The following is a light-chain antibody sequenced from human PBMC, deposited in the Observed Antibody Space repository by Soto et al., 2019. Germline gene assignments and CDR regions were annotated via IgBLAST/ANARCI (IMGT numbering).Light chain of an antibody. Sequence: DIQMTQSPSTLSASVGDRVIITCRASQDVSQCLAWSQQKPGKAPKLLIYKASQLQSGVPSRFRGRGSGTAFTLNIIALQTDEFGCYLCQQYDSESYTFGQETKLHIK. CDR2: KAS. CDR3: QQYDSESYT. CDR1: QDVSQC. J-gene: IGKJ2*01. V-gene: IGKV1-5*03.